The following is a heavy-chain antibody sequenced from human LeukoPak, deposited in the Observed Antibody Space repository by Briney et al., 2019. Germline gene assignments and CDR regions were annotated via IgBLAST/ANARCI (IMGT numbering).Heavy chain of an antibody. CDR2: INHSGST. J-gene: IGHJ4*02. V-gene: IGHV4-34*01. D-gene: IGHD3-16*01. Sequence: SETLSLTCAVYGGSFSGYYWSWIRQPPGKGLEWIGEINHSGSTNYNPSLKSRVTISVDTSKNQFSLKLSSVTAADTAVYYCARYTQLGYFDYWGQGTLVTVSS. CDR3: ARYTQLGYFDY. CDR1: GGSFSGYY.